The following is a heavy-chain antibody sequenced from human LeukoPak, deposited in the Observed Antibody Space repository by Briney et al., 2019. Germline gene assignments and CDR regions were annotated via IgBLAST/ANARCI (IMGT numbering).Heavy chain of an antibody. D-gene: IGHD3-10*01. Sequence: ASAKVSCKASGYTFTSYGISWVRQAPGQGLEWMGWISAYNGNTNYAQKLQGRVTMTTDTSTSTAYMELRSLRSDDTAVYYCARDTTELLWFGELFFGESPNFDYWGQGTLVTVSS. CDR2: ISAYNGNT. CDR3: ARDTTELLWFGELFFGESPNFDY. J-gene: IGHJ4*02. V-gene: IGHV1-18*01. CDR1: GYTFTSYG.